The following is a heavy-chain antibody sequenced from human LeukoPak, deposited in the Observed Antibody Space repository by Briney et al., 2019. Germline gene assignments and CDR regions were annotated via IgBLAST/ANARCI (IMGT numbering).Heavy chain of an antibody. J-gene: IGHJ5*02. CDR3: ARELSISQYFDQHNCFDP. CDR2: IKQDGSER. D-gene: IGHD3-9*01. Sequence: PGGSLRLSCAASGFTFSSYWMSWVRQAPGKGLEWVANIKQDGSERYYVDSVKGRFTISRDNAKNSLYLQMNSLRAEDTAVYYCARELSISQYFDQHNCFDPWGQGILVTVSS. V-gene: IGHV3-7*01. CDR1: GFTFSSYW.